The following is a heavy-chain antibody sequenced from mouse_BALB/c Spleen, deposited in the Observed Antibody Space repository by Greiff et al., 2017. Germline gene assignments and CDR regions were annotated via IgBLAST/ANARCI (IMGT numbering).Heavy chain of an antibody. Sequence: DVMLVESGGGLVKPGGSLKLSCAASGFTFSSYAMSWVRQTPEKRLEWVASISSGGSTYYPDSVKGRFTISRDNARNILYLQMSSLRSEDTAMYYCARKPRFAYWGQGTLVTVSA. CDR2: ISSGGST. CDR1: GFTFSSYA. V-gene: IGHV5-6-5*01. CDR3: ARKPRFAY. J-gene: IGHJ3*01.